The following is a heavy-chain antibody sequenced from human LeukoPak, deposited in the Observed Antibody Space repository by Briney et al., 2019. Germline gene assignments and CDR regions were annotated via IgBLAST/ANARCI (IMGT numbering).Heavy chain of an antibody. CDR2: MRPNGHTI. CDR3: ARDVGATNFDY. Sequence: KTGGSLRLSCAASGFTLSDYSMSWIRQAPGKGLEWISYMRPNGHTIYYADSLKGRFTVSWDNARNSLYLQLNSLRAEDTAVYYCARDVGATNFDYWGQGTLVTVSS. D-gene: IGHD1-26*01. V-gene: IGHV3-11*04. CDR1: GFTLSDYS. J-gene: IGHJ4*02.